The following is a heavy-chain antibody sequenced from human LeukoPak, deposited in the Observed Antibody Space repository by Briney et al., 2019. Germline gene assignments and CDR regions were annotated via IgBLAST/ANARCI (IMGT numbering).Heavy chain of an antibody. J-gene: IGHJ6*02. V-gene: IGHV7-4-1*02. Sequence: ASVKVSCKASGYTFTNYAMNWVRQAPGQGLEWMGWINTNTGNPTYAQDFTGRFVLSLDTSVSTAYLQISSLRAEDTAVYFCARDLSTAVVTGYFFSTSYGMDVWGQGTTVTVSS. CDR1: GYTFTNYA. D-gene: IGHD5-18*01. CDR3: ARDLSTAVVTGYFFSTSYGMDV. CDR2: INTNTGNP.